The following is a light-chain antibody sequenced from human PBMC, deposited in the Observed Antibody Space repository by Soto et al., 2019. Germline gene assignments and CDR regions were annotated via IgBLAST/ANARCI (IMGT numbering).Light chain of an antibody. CDR1: SSNIGSNF. V-gene: IGLV1-44*01. CDR2: NNN. CDR3: ATWDDSLNGLV. J-gene: IGLJ3*02. Sequence: QSVLTQPPSASGTPGQRVTISCSGSSSNIGSNFVNWYQQLPGTAPKLLMYNNNQRPSGVPDRFSGSKSGTSASLAISGLQSEDEADYHCATWDDSLNGLVFGGGTKVTVL.